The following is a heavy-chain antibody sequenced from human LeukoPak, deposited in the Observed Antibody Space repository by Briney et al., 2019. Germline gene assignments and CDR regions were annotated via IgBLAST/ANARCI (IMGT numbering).Heavy chain of an antibody. J-gene: IGHJ4*02. CDR3: AREAAAIYYFDY. D-gene: IGHD6-13*01. CDR2: IYYSGST. CDR1: GGSISSGGYY. V-gene: IGHV4-31*11. Sequence: SQTLSLTCAVSGGSISSGGYYWSWIRQHPGKGLEWIGYIYYSGSTYYNPSLKSRVTISVDTSKNQFSLKLSSVTAADTAVYYCAREAAAIYYFDYWGQGTLVTVSS.